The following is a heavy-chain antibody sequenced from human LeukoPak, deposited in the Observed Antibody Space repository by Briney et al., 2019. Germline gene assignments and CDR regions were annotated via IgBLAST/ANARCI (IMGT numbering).Heavy chain of an antibody. V-gene: IGHV1-18*01. Sequence: ASVKVSCKASGYTFTSYGISWVRQAPGQGLEWMGWISAYNGNTNYAQKLQGRVTMTTDTSTSTAYMELRSLRSDEKAVYYCARAYKWVVRADMGRDAFDIWGQGTMVTVSS. J-gene: IGHJ3*02. CDR3: ARAYKWVVRADMGRDAFDI. D-gene: IGHD2-2*01. CDR1: GYTFTSYG. CDR2: ISAYNGNT.